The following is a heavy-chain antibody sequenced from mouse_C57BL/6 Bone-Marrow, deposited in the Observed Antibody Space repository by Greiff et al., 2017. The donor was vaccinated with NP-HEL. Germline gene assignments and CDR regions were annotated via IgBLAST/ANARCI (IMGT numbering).Heavy chain of an antibody. Sequence: EVKLMESGGGLVKPGGSLKLSCAASGFTFSSYAMSWVRQTPEKRLEWVATISDGGSYTYYPDNVKGRFTISRDNAKNNQYLQMSHLKSEDTAMYYCARGLPSWYFDVWGTGTTVTVSS. J-gene: IGHJ1*03. V-gene: IGHV5-4*03. CDR1: GFTFSSYA. CDR3: ARGLPSWYFDV. CDR2: ISDGGSYT.